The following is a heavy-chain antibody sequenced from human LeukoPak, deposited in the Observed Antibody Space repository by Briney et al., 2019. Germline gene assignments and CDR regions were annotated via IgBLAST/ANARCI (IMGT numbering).Heavy chain of an antibody. V-gene: IGHV4-59*01. Sequence: PSETLSLTCTVSGGSISSYYWSWIRQPPGKGLEWIGYIYYSGSTNYNPSLKSRVTISVDTSKNQFSLKLSSVTAADTAVYYCARDRSAGVPGDLWGRGTLVTVSS. J-gene: IGHJ2*01. CDR1: GGSISSYY. CDR3: ARDRSAGVPGDL. D-gene: IGHD1-14*01. CDR2: IYYSGST.